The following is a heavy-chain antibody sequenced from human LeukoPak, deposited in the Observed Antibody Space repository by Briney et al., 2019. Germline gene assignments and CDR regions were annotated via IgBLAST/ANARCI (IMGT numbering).Heavy chain of an antibody. V-gene: IGHV3-23*01. Sequence: GGSLRLSCAASGFTFSSYEMNWVRQAPGKGLEWVSAISGSGGSTYYADSVKGRFTISRDNSKNTLYLQMNSLRAEDTAVYYCAKDLEQWLAPDAFDIWGQGTMVTVSS. CDR1: GFTFSSYE. D-gene: IGHD6-19*01. CDR3: AKDLEQWLAPDAFDI. J-gene: IGHJ3*02. CDR2: ISGSGGST.